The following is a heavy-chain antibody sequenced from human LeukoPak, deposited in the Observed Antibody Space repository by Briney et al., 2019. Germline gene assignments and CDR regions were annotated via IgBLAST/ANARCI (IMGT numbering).Heavy chain of an antibody. J-gene: IGHJ5*02. CDR1: GYTFTGYY. CDR3: ARSRRIMVRGAGGARENWFDP. CDR2: INPNSGGT. D-gene: IGHD3-10*01. V-gene: IGHV1-2*02. Sequence: ASVKVSCKASGYTFTGYYMHWVRQAPGQGLEWMGWINPNSGGTNYAQKFQGRVTMTRDTSTSTVYMELSSLRSEDTAVYYCARSRRIMVRGAGGARENWFDPWGQGTLVTVSS.